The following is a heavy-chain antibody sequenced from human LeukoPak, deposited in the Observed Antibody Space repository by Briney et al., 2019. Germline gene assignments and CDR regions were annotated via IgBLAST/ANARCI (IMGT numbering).Heavy chain of an antibody. CDR1: GGSISSGGYY. J-gene: IGHJ4*02. Sequence: PSETLSLTCTVSGGSISSGGYYWSWIRQPPGKGLEWIGYIYHSGSTYYNPSLKSRVTISVDRSKNQFSLKLSSVTAADTAVYYCASLSLTMVTTEDWGQGTLVTVSS. CDR2: IYHSGST. V-gene: IGHV4-30-2*01. CDR3: ASLSLTMVTTED. D-gene: IGHD4-17*01.